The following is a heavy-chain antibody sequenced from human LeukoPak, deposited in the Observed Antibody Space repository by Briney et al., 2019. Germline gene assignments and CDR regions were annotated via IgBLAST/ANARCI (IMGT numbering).Heavy chain of an antibody. CDR1: GFDFSNQA. CDR2: ISGGGGAT. Sequence: PGGSLRLSCAASGFDFSNQAMSCVRQAPGKGLEWVSGISGGGGATYSADSVKGRFTISRDNSKNTMWLQMNSLRVEDTALYYCATISGNFDYFDYWGQGTLVTVSS. D-gene: IGHD1-26*01. J-gene: IGHJ4*02. V-gene: IGHV3-23*01. CDR3: ATISGNFDYFDY.